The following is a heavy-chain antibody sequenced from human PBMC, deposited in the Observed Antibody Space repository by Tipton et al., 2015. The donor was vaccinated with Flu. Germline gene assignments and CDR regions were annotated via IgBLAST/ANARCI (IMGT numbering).Heavy chain of an antibody. Sequence: LVQPSETLSLTCGVSGDSIRSSNYYWGWIRQPPGKGLEWIGNTFHSGNTYLNPSLKSRVTISIDTSRNQSSLKLNSVTAGDTAVYYCARRDYSNYVSEPKNWFDPWGQGALVTVSS. V-gene: IGHV4-39*07. J-gene: IGHJ5*02. CDR1: GDSIRSSNYY. D-gene: IGHD4-11*01. CDR2: TFHSGNT. CDR3: ARRDYSNYVSEPKNWFDP.